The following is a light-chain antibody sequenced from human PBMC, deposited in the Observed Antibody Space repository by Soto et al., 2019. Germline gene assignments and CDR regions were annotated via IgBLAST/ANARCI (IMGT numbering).Light chain of an antibody. Sequence: DIQMTQSPSSLSASVGDRVTITCQASQDISNYLKWYQQKPGKAPKLMIYDASTLETGVPSSFSGSGYGTDFTFNISSLQPDDIATYYCQQSDNLPITFGQRPRLEIK. CDR3: QQSDNLPIT. V-gene: IGKV1-33*01. CDR1: QDISNY. CDR2: DAS. J-gene: IGKJ5*01.